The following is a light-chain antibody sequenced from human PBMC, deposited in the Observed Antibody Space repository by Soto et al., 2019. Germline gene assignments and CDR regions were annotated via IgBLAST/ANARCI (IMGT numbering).Light chain of an antibody. J-gene: IGKJ1*01. V-gene: IGKV1-5*01. Sequence: DIQMTQSPPTLSASVGDRVTITCRASQSIRHYLAWYQQMPGKAPKLLIYGASTLQSGVPSRFSGSGSGTEFTLTISSLQPDDFGTYFCQHHNSYSQTFGQGTKVHIK. CDR2: GAS. CDR1: QSIRHY. CDR3: QHHNSYSQT.